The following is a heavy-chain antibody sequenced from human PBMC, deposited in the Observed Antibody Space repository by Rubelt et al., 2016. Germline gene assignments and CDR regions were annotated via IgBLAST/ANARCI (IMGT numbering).Heavy chain of an antibody. J-gene: IGHJ4*02. CDR1: GGSISSSNW. CDR2: VYPSGST. Sequence: QVQLQESGPGLVKPSGTLSLTCAVSGGSISSSNWWSWVRQPPGKGLEWIGEVYPSGSTNYNPSLKSRVTISVDKSKNQFSLKLSSVTAADTAVYYCARGSPYYYDTRRFDYWGQGTLVTVSS. CDR3: ARGSPYYYDTRRFDY. V-gene: IGHV4-4*02. D-gene: IGHD3-22*01.